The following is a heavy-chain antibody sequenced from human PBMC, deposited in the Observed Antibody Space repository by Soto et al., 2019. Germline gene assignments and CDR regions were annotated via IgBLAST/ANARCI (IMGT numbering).Heavy chain of an antibody. CDR1: GVSVRSYT. Sequence: QVQLQESGPGQVRPSETLSLTCIVSGVSVRSYTWSWVRQPANKGLEWIGRVFSSVSATYNASLKSRVSISMDTPENRISLKLDSVTAADAGVYFCARDGMTTGDTWGPGTLGTVSS. CDR3: ARDGMTTGDT. V-gene: IGHV4-4*07. CDR2: VFSSVSA. J-gene: IGHJ4*02. D-gene: IGHD2-21*02.